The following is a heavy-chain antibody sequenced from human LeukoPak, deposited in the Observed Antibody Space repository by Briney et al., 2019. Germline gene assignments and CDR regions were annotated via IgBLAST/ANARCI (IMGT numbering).Heavy chain of an antibody. D-gene: IGHD6-6*01. CDR2: ISSSSYI. Sequence: GGSLRLSCAASGFTFSSYSMNWVRQAPGKELEWVSSISSSSYIYYADSVKGRFTISRDNAKNSLYLQMNSLRAEDTAVYYCARAYSSSSGGWFDPWGQGTLVTVSS. J-gene: IGHJ5*02. CDR1: GFTFSSYS. V-gene: IGHV3-21*01. CDR3: ARAYSSSSGGWFDP.